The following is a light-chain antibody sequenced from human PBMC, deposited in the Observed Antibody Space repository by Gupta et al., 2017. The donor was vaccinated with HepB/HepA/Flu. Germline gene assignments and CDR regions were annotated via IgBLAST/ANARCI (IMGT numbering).Light chain of an antibody. J-gene: IGKJ2*02. Sequence: DMQMTQSPSTLSASVGDRVTITCRASQSISTWLAWYQQKPGKAPSLLIYKASTLASGVPSRFSGSGSGTEFTLTISSLQPDDFATYYCQQYNSYPCNFGPGTKLEIK. CDR3: QQYNSYPCN. V-gene: IGKV1-5*03. CDR2: KAS. CDR1: QSISTW.